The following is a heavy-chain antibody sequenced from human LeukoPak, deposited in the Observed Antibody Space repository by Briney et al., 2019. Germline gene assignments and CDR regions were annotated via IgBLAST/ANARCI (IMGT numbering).Heavy chain of an antibody. D-gene: IGHD3-16*02. J-gene: IGHJ4*02. Sequence: ASVKVSCKASGYTFTSYGINWVRQAPGQGLEWMGWISAYNGNTNYAQKFQGRVTMTTDTSTSTAYMELRSLRSDDTAVYYCARDPAAYDYLWGSYRSHFDYWGQGTLVTVSS. CDR2: ISAYNGNT. CDR3: ARDPAAYDYLWGSYRSHFDY. CDR1: GYTFTSYG. V-gene: IGHV1-18*01.